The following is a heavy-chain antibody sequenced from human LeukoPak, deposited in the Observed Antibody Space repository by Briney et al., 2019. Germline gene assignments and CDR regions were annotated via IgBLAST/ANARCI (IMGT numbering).Heavy chain of an antibody. V-gene: IGHV3-23*01. CDR2: ISGSGGST. D-gene: IGHD2-15*01. CDR3: AKPYCSGGSCYNGYFQH. CDR1: GFTFSSYA. J-gene: IGHJ1*01. Sequence: GGSLRLSCAASGFTFSSYAMSWVRQAPGKGLEWVSAISGSGGSTYYADSVKGRFTISRDNSKNTLYLQMNSLRAEDTAVYYCAKPYCSGGSCYNGYFQHWGQGTLVTVSS.